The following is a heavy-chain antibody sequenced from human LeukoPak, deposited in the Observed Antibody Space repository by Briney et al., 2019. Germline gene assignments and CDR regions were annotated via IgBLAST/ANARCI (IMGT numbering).Heavy chain of an antibody. CDR2: IYYSGST. Sequence: PSETLSLTCTVSGGSISSGDYYWSWIRQPPGKGLEWIGYIYYSGSTYYNPSLKSRVTISVDTSKNQFSLKLSSVTAADTAVYYCATVDYGDYPKEVYWGQGTLVPSPQ. V-gene: IGHV4-30-4*01. D-gene: IGHD4-17*01. J-gene: IGHJ4*02. CDR3: ATVDYGDYPKEVY. CDR1: GGSISSGDYY.